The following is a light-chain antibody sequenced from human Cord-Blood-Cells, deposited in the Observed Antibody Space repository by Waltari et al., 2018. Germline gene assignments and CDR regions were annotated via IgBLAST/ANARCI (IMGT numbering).Light chain of an antibody. CDR3: QQYGSSPLT. J-gene: IGKJ4*01. Sequence: EIVLTQSPGTPSLSPGARATLSCRASQSVRTSYLAWYKQKPGQAPRLLIYGASSRATGIPDRFSGSGSGTDFNLTISRLEPEDFAVYYCQQYGSSPLTFGGGTKVEIK. CDR1: QSVRTSY. V-gene: IGKV3-20*01. CDR2: GAS.